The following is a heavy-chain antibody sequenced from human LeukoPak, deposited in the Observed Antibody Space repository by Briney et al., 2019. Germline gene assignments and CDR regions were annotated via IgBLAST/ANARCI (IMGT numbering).Heavy chain of an antibody. CDR2: IKQDGSEK. CDR1: GFTFSSYW. V-gene: IGHV3-7*01. J-gene: IGHJ4*02. CDR3: AKDLMYCSGGSCYKTDY. D-gene: IGHD2-15*01. Sequence: PGGSLRLSCAASGFTFSSYWMSWVRQAPGKGLEWVANIKQDGSEKYYVDSVKGRFTISRDNAKNSLYLQMDSLRAEDTAVYYCAKDLMYCSGGSCYKTDYWGQGTLVTVSS.